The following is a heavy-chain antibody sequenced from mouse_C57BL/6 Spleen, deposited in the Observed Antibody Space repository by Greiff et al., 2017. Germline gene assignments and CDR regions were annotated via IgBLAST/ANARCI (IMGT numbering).Heavy chain of an antibody. Sequence: VQLKQSVAELVRPGASVKLSCTASGFNIKNTYMHWVKQRPEQGLEWIGRIDPANGNTKYAPKFQGKATITADKSSNTAYLQLSILTSEDTAIYYCARVYDGYPDYIDYWGQGTTLTVSS. D-gene: IGHD2-3*01. CDR2: IDPANGNT. J-gene: IGHJ2*01. CDR1: GFNIKNTY. CDR3: ARVYDGYPDYIDY. V-gene: IGHV14-3*01.